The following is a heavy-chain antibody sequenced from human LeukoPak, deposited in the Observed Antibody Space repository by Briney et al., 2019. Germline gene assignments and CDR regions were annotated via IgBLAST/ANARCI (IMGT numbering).Heavy chain of an antibody. J-gene: IGHJ6*03. V-gene: IGHV1-2*02. D-gene: IGHD3-22*01. CDR2: INPNSGGT. Sequence: ASVKVSCKASGYTFTAYYMHWVRQAPGQGLEWMGWINPNSGGTNYAQKFQGRVTMTRDTSISTAYMELSRLRSDDTAVYYCARARNYYDSSDYMDVWGKGTTVTVSS. CDR1: GYTFTAYY. CDR3: ARARNYYDSSDYMDV.